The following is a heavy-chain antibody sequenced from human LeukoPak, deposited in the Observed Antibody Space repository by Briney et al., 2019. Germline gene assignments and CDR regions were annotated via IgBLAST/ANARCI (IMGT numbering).Heavy chain of an antibody. J-gene: IGHJ4*02. V-gene: IGHV7-4-1*02. CDR2: INTNTGNP. CDR3: ARDPGYCSSTSCYTKPLDY. Sequence: ASVKVSCTASGYTFTGYYMHWVRQAPGQGLEWMGWINTNTGNPTYAQGFTGRFVFSLDTSVSTAYLQISSLKAEDTAVYYCARDPGYCSSTSCYTKPLDYWGQGTLVTVSS. CDR1: GYTFTGYY. D-gene: IGHD2-2*02.